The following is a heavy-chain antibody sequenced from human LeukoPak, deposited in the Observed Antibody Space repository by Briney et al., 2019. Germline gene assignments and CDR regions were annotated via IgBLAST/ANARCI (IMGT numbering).Heavy chain of an antibody. J-gene: IGHJ4*02. CDR3: TTFDYRSYGDAFDY. CDR2: IKSKTDGGTT. CDR1: GFTFSNAW. Sequence: PGGSLRLSCAASGFTFSNAWMSWVRQAPGKGLEWVGRIKSKTDGGTTDYAAPVKGRFTISRDDSKNTLYLQMNSLKTEDTAVYYCTTFDYRSYGDAFDYWGQGTLVTVSS. D-gene: IGHD4-17*01. V-gene: IGHV3-15*01.